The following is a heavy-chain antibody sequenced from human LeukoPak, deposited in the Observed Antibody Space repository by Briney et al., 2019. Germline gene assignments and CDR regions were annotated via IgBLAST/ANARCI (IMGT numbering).Heavy chain of an antibody. CDR2: ISSSGSTI. CDR3: ARGYSSSWNHYFDY. CDR1: GFTFSDYY. V-gene: IGHV3-11*01. Sequence: GGSLRPSCAASGFTFSDYYMSWIRQAPGKGLEWVSYISSSGSTIYYADSVKGRFTISRDNAKNSLYLQMNSLRAEDTAVYYCARGYSSSWNHYFDYWGQGTLVTVSS. J-gene: IGHJ4*02. D-gene: IGHD6-13*01.